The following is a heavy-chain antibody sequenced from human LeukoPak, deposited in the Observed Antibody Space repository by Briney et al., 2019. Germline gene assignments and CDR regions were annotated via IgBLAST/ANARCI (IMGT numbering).Heavy chain of an antibody. J-gene: IGHJ4*02. V-gene: IGHV3-53*01. CDR3: TTDHPLVVVAGSRPFDY. Sequence: GGSLRLSCAASGFTVSSNYMSWVRQAPGKGLEWVSVIYSGGSTYYADSVKGRFTISRDNSKNTLYLQMNSLKTEDTAMYYCTTDHPLVVVAGSRPFDYWGQGTLVTVSS. CDR1: GFTVSSNY. D-gene: IGHD2-15*01. CDR2: IYSGGST.